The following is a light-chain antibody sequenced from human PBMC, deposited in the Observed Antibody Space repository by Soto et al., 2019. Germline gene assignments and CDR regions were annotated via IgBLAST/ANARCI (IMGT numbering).Light chain of an antibody. CDR1: SSDVGGYKY. CDR3: SSYTSSSTLV. J-gene: IGLJ1*01. Sequence: QSALTQPASVSGSPGQSITISCTGTSSDVGGYKYVSWYQQHPGKVPKLIIYDVSNRPSGVSNRFSGSKSGNTASLTISGLQAEDEADYYCSSYTSSSTLVFGTGTKLTVL. CDR2: DVS. V-gene: IGLV2-14*01.